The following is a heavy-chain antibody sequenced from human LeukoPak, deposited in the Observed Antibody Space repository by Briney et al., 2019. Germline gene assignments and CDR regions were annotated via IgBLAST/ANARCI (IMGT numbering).Heavy chain of an antibody. J-gene: IGHJ4*02. CDR1: GFTFSSYA. CDR2: ISYDGSNK. V-gene: IGHV3-30-3*01. CDR3: AREIFGVVIKSYFDY. Sequence: PGRSLRLSCAASGFTFSSYAMHWVRQAPGKGLEWVAVISYDGSNKYYADSVKGRFTISRHNSKNTLYLQMNSLRAEDTAVYYCAREIFGVVIKSYFDYWGQGTLVTVSS. D-gene: IGHD3-3*01.